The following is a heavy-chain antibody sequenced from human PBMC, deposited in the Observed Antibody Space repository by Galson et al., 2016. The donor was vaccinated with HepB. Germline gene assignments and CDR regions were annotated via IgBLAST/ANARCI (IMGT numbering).Heavy chain of an antibody. CDR1: GFTVNRYA. J-gene: IGHJ4*02. CDR2: ISEEGNKQ. Sequence: SLRLSCAASGFTVNRYAMHWVRQAPGKGLEWVADISEEGNKQYYADSVKVRVTISRDKSKNTLYLQMHSLKVPDTAVYYCAKDPYYYGSGGYYFDYWGQGTQVTVSS. V-gene: IGHV3-30*18. D-gene: IGHD3-10*01. CDR3: AKDPYYYGSGGYYFDY.